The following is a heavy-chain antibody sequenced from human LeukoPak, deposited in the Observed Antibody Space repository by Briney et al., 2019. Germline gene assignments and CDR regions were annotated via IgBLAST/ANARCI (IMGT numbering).Heavy chain of an antibody. J-gene: IGHJ4*02. CDR2: ISGSGGST. Sequence: GGSLRLSCAASGFTFSDYYMSWIRQAPGKGLEWVSAISGSGGSTYYAGSVNGRFTISRDYSKNTLYLQMNSLRAEDTAVYYCAKPYSSAYLGYFDYWGQGTLVTVSS. CDR1: GFTFSDYY. D-gene: IGHD3-22*01. V-gene: IGHV3-23*01. CDR3: AKPYSSAYLGYFDY.